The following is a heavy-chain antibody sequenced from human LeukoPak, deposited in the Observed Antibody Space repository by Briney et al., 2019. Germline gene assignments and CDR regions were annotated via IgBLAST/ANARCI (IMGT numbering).Heavy chain of an antibody. J-gene: IGHJ4*02. CDR2: IFENNYST. V-gene: IGHV3-23*01. CDR3: ARDTSPLPY. CDR1: GFTFTSYA. Sequence: GGSLRLSCAASGFTFTSYAMSWVRQAPGKGLEWVSAIFENNYSTYYADSVKGRFTISRDNAKNSLYLQMNSLRAEDTAVYYCARDTSPLPYWGQGTLVTVSS.